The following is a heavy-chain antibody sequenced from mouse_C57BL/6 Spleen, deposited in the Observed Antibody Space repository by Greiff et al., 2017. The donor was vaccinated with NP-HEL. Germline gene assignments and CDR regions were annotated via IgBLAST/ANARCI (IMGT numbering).Heavy chain of an antibody. Sequence: QVQLQQSGPGLVQPSQSLSITCTVSGFSLTSYGVHWVRPSPGKGLEWLGVIWSGGCTAYNAAFISRLSISKDNSKSQVFFKMNSLQADDTAIYYCARNFDDSNYSSYAMDYWGQGTSVTVSS. D-gene: IGHD2-5*01. CDR3: ARNFDDSNYSSYAMDY. CDR1: GFSLTSYG. V-gene: IGHV2-2*01. CDR2: IWSGGCT. J-gene: IGHJ4*01.